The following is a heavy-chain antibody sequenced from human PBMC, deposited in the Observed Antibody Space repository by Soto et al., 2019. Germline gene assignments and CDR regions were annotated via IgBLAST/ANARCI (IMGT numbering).Heavy chain of an antibody. V-gene: IGHV3-23*01. D-gene: IGHD6-13*01. CDR3: AKVLEGIAAAGTYYGMDV. CDR2: ISGSGGST. J-gene: IGHJ6*02. CDR1: GFTFSSYA. Sequence: PGGSLRLSCAASGFTFSSYAMSWVRQAPGKGLEWVSAISGSGGSTYYADSVKGRFTISRDNSKNTLYLQMNSLRAEDTAVYYCAKVLEGIAAAGTYYGMDVWGQGTTVTVSS.